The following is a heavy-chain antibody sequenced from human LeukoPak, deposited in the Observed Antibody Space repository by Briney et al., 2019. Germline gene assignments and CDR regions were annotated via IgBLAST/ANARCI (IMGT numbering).Heavy chain of an antibody. D-gene: IGHD6-19*01. CDR2: IILIFGTA. CDR1: GGIFSCYA. V-gene: IGHV1-69*13. CDR3: ARDLNTGAVAGRDYFDY. J-gene: IGHJ4*02. Sequence: SVKVSCKASGGIFSCYAISWVRQAPGQGLEWMGGIILIFGTANYAQKFQGRVTITADESTSTAYMELSSLRSEDTAVYYCARDLNTGAVAGRDYFDYWGQGTLVTVSS.